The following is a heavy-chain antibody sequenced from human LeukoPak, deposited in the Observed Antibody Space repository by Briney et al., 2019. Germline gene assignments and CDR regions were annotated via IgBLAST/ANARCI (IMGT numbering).Heavy chain of an antibody. D-gene: IGHD2-15*01. CDR2: INHSGST. CDR3: ASAAGYCSGGSCYSAPNS. Sequence: SQTLSLTCAVSGGSISSGGYSWSWIRQPPGKGLEWIGYINHSGSTNYNPSLKSRVTISVDTSKNQFSLKLSSVTAADTAVYYCASAAGYCSGGSCYSAPNSWGQGTMVTVSS. V-gene: IGHV4-30-2*01. CDR1: GGSISSGGYS. J-gene: IGHJ3*01.